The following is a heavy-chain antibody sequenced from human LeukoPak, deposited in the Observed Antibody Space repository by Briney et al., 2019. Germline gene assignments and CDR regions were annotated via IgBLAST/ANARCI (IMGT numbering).Heavy chain of an antibody. CDR1: GFTFSSYS. J-gene: IGHJ4*02. Sequence: PGGSLRLSCAASGFTFSSYSMNWVRQAPGKGLEWVSSISSSSSYIYYADSVKGRFTISRDNAKNSLYLQMNSLRAGDTAVYYCARYSVAGFDYWGQGTLVTVSS. D-gene: IGHD6-19*01. V-gene: IGHV3-21*01. CDR3: ARYSVAGFDY. CDR2: ISSSSSYI.